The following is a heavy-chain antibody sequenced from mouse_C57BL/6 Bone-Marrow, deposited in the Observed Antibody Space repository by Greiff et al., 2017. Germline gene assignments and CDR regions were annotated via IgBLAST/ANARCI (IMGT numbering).Heavy chain of an antibody. D-gene: IGHD2-3*01. CDR2: ISDGGSYT. V-gene: IGHV5-4*03. CDR1: GFTFSSYA. CDR3: ARGDGVLGDWYFDV. Sequence: EVKLVESGGGLVKPGGSLKLSCAASGFTFSSYAMSWVRQTPEKRLEWVATISDGGSYTYYPDNVKGRFTISRDNAKNNLYLQMSHLKSEDTAMYYCARGDGVLGDWYFDVWGTGTTVTVSS. J-gene: IGHJ1*03.